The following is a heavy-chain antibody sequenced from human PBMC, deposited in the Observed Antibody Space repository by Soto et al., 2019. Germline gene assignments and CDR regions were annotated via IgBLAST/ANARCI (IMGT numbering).Heavy chain of an antibody. J-gene: IGHJ4*02. CDR3: ASRPEVG. V-gene: IGHV3-9*01. CDR2: ISWNSDRI. Sequence: EVQLVESGGGLVQPGRSLRLSCAASGFTFDDYAMHWVRQAPGKGLEWVSGISWNSDRIGYADSVKGRFTISRDNAKNSLYLQMNSLRAEDTALYYCASRPEVGWGQGTLVTVSS. D-gene: IGHD2-2*01. CDR1: GFTFDDYA.